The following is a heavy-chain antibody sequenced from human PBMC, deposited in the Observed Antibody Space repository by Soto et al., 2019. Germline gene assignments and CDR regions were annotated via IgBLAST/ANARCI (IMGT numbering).Heavy chain of an antibody. J-gene: IGHJ6*02. CDR2: INPNSGGT. V-gene: IGHV1-2*04. CDR1: GYTFTGYY. Sequence: QVQLVQSGAEVKKPGASVKVSCKASGYTFTGYYMHWVRQAPGQGLEWMGWINPNSGGTNYAQKFQGWVIMTRDTSISTAYMELSRLRSDDTAVYYCARSYCSSTSCPLYYYYGMDVWGQGTTVTVSS. D-gene: IGHD2-2*01. CDR3: ARSYCSSTSCPLYYYYGMDV.